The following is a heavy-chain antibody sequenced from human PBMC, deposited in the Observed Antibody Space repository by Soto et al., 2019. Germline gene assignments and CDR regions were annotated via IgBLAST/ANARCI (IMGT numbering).Heavy chain of an antibody. Sequence: QVQLVQSGAEVKKPGASVKVSCKASGYTFTGYYMHWVRQAPGQGLEWMGWINPNSGGTNYAQKFQGWVTMTRDTSISTAYMELSRLRSDDTAVYYCATGVYGGNSTLFWLVYWGQGTLVTVSS. CDR1: GYTFTGYY. J-gene: IGHJ4*02. D-gene: IGHD4-17*01. V-gene: IGHV1-2*04. CDR2: INPNSGGT. CDR3: ATGVYGGNSTLFWLVY.